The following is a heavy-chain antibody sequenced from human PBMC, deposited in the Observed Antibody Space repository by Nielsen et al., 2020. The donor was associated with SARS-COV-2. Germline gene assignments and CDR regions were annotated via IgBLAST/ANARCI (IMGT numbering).Heavy chain of an antibody. J-gene: IGHJ4*02. D-gene: IGHD3-3*01. CDR2: IKQDGSEK. CDR1: GFTFSSYW. V-gene: IGHV3-7*01. Sequence: GESLKISCAASGFTFSSYWMSWVRQAPGKGLEWVANIKQDGSEKYYVDSVKGRFTISRDNAKNSLYLQMNSLRAEDTAVYYCATHSTFWRGDYWGQGTLVTVSS. CDR3: ATHSTFWRGDY.